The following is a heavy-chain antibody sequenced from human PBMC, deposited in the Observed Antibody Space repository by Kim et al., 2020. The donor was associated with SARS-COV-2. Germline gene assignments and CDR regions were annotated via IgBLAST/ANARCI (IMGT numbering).Heavy chain of an antibody. D-gene: IGHD3-22*01. V-gene: IGHV3-30*07. J-gene: IGHJ4*02. Sequence: SVKGRFTISRDNSKNTLYLQMNSLRAEDTAVYYCARDPSPYDSSGYPMTDWGQGTLVTVSS. CDR3: ARDPSPYDSSGYPMTD.